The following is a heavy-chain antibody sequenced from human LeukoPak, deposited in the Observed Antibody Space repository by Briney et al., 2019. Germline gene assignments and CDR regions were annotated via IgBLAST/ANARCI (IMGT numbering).Heavy chain of an antibody. J-gene: IGHJ3*02. CDR3: ARGGSYLSAFDI. Sequence: GGSLRLSCAASGFTVSSNYMSWVRQAPGKGLEWVSSIYSGGSTFYADSVKGRFTISRDNSKNTLYLQMNSLRAEDTAVYYCARGGSYLSAFDIWGQGTMVTVSS. CDR2: IYSGGST. D-gene: IGHD1-26*01. V-gene: IGHV3-53*01. CDR1: GFTVSSNY.